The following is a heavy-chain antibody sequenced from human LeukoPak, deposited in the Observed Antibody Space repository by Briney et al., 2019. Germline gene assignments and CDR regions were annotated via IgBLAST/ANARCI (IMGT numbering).Heavy chain of an antibody. V-gene: IGHV4-30-2*01. Sequence: SETLSLTCAVSGGSISSGGYSWSWIRQPPGKGLEWIGYIYHSGSTYYNPSLKSRVTISVDRSKNQFSLKLSSVTAADTAVYYCARGYYGSGSYNWFDPWGQGTLVTVSS. J-gene: IGHJ5*02. CDR2: IYHSGST. CDR1: GGSISSGGYS. CDR3: ARGYYGSGSYNWFDP. D-gene: IGHD3-10*01.